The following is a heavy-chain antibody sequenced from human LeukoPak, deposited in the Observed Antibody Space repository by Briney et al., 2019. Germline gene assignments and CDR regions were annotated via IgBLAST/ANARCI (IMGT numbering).Heavy chain of an antibody. D-gene: IGHD2-15*01. Sequence: ASVKVSCKASGYTFTSYGISRVRQAPGQGLEWMGWISAYNGNTNYAQKLQGRVTMTTDTSTSTAYMELRSLRSDDTAVYYCARDQPGGYCSGGSCSTYYYYGMDVWGQGTTVTVSS. CDR3: ARDQPGGYCSGGSCSTYYYYGMDV. V-gene: IGHV1-18*01. CDR1: GYTFTSYG. CDR2: ISAYNGNT. J-gene: IGHJ6*02.